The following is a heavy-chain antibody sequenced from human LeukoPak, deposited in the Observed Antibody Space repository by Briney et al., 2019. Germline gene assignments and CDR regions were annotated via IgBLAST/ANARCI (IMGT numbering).Heavy chain of an antibody. D-gene: IGHD6-19*01. V-gene: IGHV4-39*01. CDR2: IYYSGST. Sequence: TSETLSLTCTVSGGSISSSYYYWGWIRQPPGKGLEWIGSIYYSGSTYYNPSLKSRVTISVDTSKNQFSLRLTSVTAADTAVYYCARRGLAVAAHWGQGSLVTVSS. J-gene: IGHJ4*02. CDR3: ARRGLAVAAH. CDR1: GGSISSSYYY.